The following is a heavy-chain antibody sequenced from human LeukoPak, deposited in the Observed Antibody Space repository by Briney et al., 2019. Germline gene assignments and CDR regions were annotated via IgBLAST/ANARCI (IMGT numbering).Heavy chain of an antibody. D-gene: IGHD2-2*01. CDR2: ISSSGSAI. J-gene: IGHJ6*02. V-gene: IGHV3-11*01. Sequence: GGSRRLSCAASGLTLSDYYMSWIRQAPGKGLEWVSYISSSGSAIYYADSVKGRFTISRDNAKNSLYLQMNSLRAEDTAVYYCARGLPARIYYYGMDVWGQGTTVTVSS. CDR3: ARGLPARIYYYGMDV. CDR1: GLTLSDYY.